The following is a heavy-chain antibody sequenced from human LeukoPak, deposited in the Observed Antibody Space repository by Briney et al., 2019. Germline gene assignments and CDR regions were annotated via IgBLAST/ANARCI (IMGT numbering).Heavy chain of an antibody. CDR2: ISYDGSNK. CDR3: AKDGGRWELRLYFDY. Sequence: GGSLRLSCAASGFTFSSYGMHWVRQAPGKGLEWVAVISYDGSNKYYADSVKGRFTISRDNSKNTLYLQMNSLRAEDTAVYYCAKDGGRWELRLYFDYWGQGTLVTVSS. D-gene: IGHD1-26*01. CDR1: GFTFSSYG. V-gene: IGHV3-30*18. J-gene: IGHJ4*02.